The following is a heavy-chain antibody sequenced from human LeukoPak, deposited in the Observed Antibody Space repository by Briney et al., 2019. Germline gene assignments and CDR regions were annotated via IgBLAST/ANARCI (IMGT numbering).Heavy chain of an antibody. D-gene: IGHD2-15*01. CDR2: INHSGST. Sequence: SETLSLTCAVYGGSFSGYYWSWTRQPPGKGLEWIGEINHSGSTNYNPSLKSRVTISVDTSKNQFSLKLSSVTAADTAVYYCARSLGYCSGGSCDFDYWGQGTLVTVSS. CDR3: ARSLGYCSGGSCDFDY. J-gene: IGHJ4*02. V-gene: IGHV4-34*01. CDR1: GGSFSGYY.